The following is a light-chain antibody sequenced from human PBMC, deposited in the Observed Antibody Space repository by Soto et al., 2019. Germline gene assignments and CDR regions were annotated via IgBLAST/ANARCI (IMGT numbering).Light chain of an antibody. V-gene: IGLV1-47*01. CDR1: SSNIGTTS. Sequence: QSVLTQPPSASGTPGQRVTISCSGSSSNIGTTSVYWFQHLPGTAPKLLIYINNHRPSGGPDRFSGSKSDTSASLAISGLRSEDEADYYCAAWDDSLSAWVFGGGTKLTVL. J-gene: IGLJ3*02. CDR3: AAWDDSLSAWV. CDR2: INN.